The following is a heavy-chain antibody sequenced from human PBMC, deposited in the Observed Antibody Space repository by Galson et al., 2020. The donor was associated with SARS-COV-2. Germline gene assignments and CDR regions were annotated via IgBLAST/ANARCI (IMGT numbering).Heavy chain of an antibody. CDR1: GGSFSGYY. D-gene: IGHD3-16*01. CDR2: LNHSGST. CDR3: ATGGSFYYYGMDV. Sequence: SQTLSLTCAVYGGSFSGYYWSWIRQPPGKGLEWIGELNHSGSTNYNPSLKSRVTISVDTSKNQFSLKLSSVTAAVTAVYYCATGGSFYYYGMDVWGQGTTVTVSS. J-gene: IGHJ6*02. V-gene: IGHV4-34*01.